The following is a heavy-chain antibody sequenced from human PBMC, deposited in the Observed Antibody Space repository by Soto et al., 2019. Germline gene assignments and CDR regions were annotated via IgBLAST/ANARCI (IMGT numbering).Heavy chain of an antibody. D-gene: IGHD3-22*01. CDR3: ARDLIR. CDR1: GFSISPYW. V-gene: IGHV3-74*01. CDR2: ISSDGTST. J-gene: IGHJ4*02. Sequence: EVQLVESGGGLVQPGGSLRLSCAAGFSISPYWMHWVRQAPGQGLVWVSRISSDGTSTIYADSVKGRFTISRDNAKNTLYLRMNSLRAEDTAVYYCARDLIRRGQGTLVTVSS.